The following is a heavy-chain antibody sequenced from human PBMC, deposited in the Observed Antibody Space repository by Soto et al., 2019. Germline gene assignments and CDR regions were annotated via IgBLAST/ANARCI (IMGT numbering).Heavy chain of an antibody. CDR3: ARGPRSCSYTSCYTIDY. Sequence: QVRLVESGGGVVQPGRSLRLTCAVSGFTSNSHAMHWVRQAPGKGLEWVAVISYGGANNYYADSVKGRFTISRDNSQNTLFLQMNSLRPEDTAVYYCARGPRSCSYTSCYTIDYWGQGTLVTVSS. CDR2: ISYGGANN. CDR1: GFTSNSHA. D-gene: IGHD2-2*02. J-gene: IGHJ4*02. V-gene: IGHV3-30*03.